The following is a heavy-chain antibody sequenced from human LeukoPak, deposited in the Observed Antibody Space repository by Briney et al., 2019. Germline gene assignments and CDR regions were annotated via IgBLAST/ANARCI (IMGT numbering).Heavy chain of an antibody. Sequence: GGSLRLSCAASGFTVSSYEMNWVRQAPGKGLEWVSYISSSGSTIYYADSVKGRFTISRDNAKNSLYLQMNSLRAEDTAVYYCARVLWAPYYYYGMDVWGQGPTVTVSS. V-gene: IGHV3-48*03. D-gene: IGHD3-10*01. CDR3: ARVLWAPYYYYGMDV. CDR2: ISSSGSTI. CDR1: GFTVSSYE. J-gene: IGHJ6*02.